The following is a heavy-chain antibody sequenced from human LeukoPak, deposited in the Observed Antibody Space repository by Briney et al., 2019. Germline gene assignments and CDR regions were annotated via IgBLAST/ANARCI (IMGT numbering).Heavy chain of an antibody. CDR1: GYIFTDYY. D-gene: IGHD6-13*01. J-gene: IGHJ4*02. Sequence: GASVKVSCKASGYIFTDYYTHWVRQAPGQGLEWMGWINPNSGGTNYAQKFQGRVTMTRDTSISTAYMELSRLRSDDTAVYYCARQAAAGTFDYWGQGTLVTVSS. CDR2: INPNSGGT. V-gene: IGHV1-2*02. CDR3: ARQAAAGTFDY.